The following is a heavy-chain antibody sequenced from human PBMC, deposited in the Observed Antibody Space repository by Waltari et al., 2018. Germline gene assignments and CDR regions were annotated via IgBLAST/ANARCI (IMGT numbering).Heavy chain of an antibody. CDR1: GFIFRTYD. V-gene: IGHV3-30*03. D-gene: IGHD6-19*01. CDR3: ARENRQWLAPEPYYFDY. CDR2: LSYDGSNK. J-gene: IGHJ4*02. Sequence: QVQLVESGGGVVQPGRSLRLSCAASGFIFRTYDLPLVRQAPGKGLEWVAVLSYDGSNKYYADSLKGRFTISRDNSNNTLYLQMNTLTPEDTAVYFCARENRQWLAPEPYYFDYWGLGTLVTVTS.